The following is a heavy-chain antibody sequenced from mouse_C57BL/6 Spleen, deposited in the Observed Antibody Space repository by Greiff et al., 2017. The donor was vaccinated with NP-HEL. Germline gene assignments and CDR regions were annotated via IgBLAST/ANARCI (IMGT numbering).Heavy chain of an antibody. V-gene: IGHV1-43*01. Sequence: EVQLQQSGPELVKPGASVKISCKASGYSFTGYYMHWVKQSSEKSLEWIGEINPSTGGTSYNQKFKGKATLTVDKSSSTAYMQLKSLTSEDSAVYYCARSGYDYDDAMDYWGQGTSVTVSS. CDR2: INPSTGGT. J-gene: IGHJ4*01. D-gene: IGHD2-4*01. CDR3: ARSGYDYDDAMDY. CDR1: GYSFTGYY.